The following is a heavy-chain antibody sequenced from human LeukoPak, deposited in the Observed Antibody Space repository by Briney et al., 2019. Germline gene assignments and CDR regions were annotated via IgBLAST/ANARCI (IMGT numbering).Heavy chain of an antibody. V-gene: IGHV3-21*01. CDR3: ARAPQENDYGDY. CDR1: GFTFSSYS. Sequence: PGGSLRLSCAASGFTFSSYSMNWVRQAPGKGLEWVSSISSSSSYIYYADSVKGRFTISRDNAKNSLYLQMNSLRAEDTAVYYCARAPQENDYGDYWGRGTLVTVSS. J-gene: IGHJ4*02. CDR2: ISSSSSYI.